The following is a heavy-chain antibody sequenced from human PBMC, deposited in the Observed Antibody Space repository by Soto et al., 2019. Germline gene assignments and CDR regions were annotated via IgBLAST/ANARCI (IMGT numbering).Heavy chain of an antibody. CDR3: ASQGQWLERFYYYYGMDV. J-gene: IGHJ6*02. D-gene: IGHD6-19*01. Sequence: ASVQVSCKASGGTFSSYAISWVRQAPGQGLEWMGWINPNSGGTNYAQKFQGRVTMTRDTSISTAYMELSRLRSDEKAVYYCASQGQWLERFYYYYGMDVWGQGTTVTVSS. CDR1: GGTFSSYA. CDR2: INPNSGGT. V-gene: IGHV1-2*02.